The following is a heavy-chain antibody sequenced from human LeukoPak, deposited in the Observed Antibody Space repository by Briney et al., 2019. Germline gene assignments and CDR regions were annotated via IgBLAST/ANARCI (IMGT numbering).Heavy chain of an antibody. CDR2: ISSGANHI. Sequence: GGSLRLSCVASGFTFSTYSMNWVRQAPGMGLEWLSSISSGANHIFYADSVKGRFTISRDNDQNSLYLQMNGLRAEDTAVYYCARDYYDSSGFDFWGQGTLVTASS. CDR1: GFTFSTYS. V-gene: IGHV3-21*01. J-gene: IGHJ4*02. CDR3: ARDYYDSSGFDF. D-gene: IGHD3-22*01.